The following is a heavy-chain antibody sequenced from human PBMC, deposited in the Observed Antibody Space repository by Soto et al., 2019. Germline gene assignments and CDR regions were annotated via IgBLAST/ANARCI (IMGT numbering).Heavy chain of an antibody. CDR3: TRGYGVYVRYY. CDR1: GFTFSGSA. J-gene: IGHJ4*02. CDR2: IRSKANNYAT. D-gene: IGHD4-17*01. Sequence: EVQLVESGGGLVQPGESLKLSCAVSGFTFSGSAMHWVRQASGKGLEWVGRIRSKANNYATAYAASVKGRFTISREDSKNTAYLQMNSLKSEDTAVYYCTRGYGVYVRYYWGQGTLFTVSS. V-gene: IGHV3-73*01.